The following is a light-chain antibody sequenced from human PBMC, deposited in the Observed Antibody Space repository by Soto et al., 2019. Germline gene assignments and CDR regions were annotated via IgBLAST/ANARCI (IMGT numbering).Light chain of an antibody. CDR2: KAS. V-gene: IGKV1-5*03. Sequence: DIQMTQSPSTLSGSVGDRVTITCRASQTISSCLSWYQQKPGKAPKLLIYKASTLKSGVPSRFSGSGSGTEFTLTISSLQPDDFATYYCQHYYSNSEAFGQGTKVDIK. J-gene: IGKJ1*01. CDR3: QHYYSNSEA. CDR1: QTISSC.